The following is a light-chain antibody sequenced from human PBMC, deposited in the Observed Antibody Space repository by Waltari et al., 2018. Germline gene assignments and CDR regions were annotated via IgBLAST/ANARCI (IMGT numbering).Light chain of an antibody. CDR2: EVS. CDR3: SSYTSSSTRV. Sequence: QSALTQPASVSGSPGQSITISCTGTSSDVGGYIYVSWYQQHPGNAPKLMIYEVSNRPSGVSNRSSGSKSGNTASLTISGLQAEDEADYYCSSYTSSSTRVFGGGTKLTVL. J-gene: IGLJ3*02. CDR1: SSDVGGYIY. V-gene: IGLV2-14*01.